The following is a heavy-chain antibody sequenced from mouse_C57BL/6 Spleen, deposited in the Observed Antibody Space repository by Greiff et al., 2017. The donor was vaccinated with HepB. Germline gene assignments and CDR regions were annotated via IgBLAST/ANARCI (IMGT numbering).Heavy chain of an antibody. D-gene: IGHD2-5*01. V-gene: IGHV1-55*01. J-gene: IGHJ2*01. CDR3: ARHDSKYRAY. Sequence: VQLQQSGAELVKPGASVKMSCKASGYTFTSYWITWVKQRPGQGLEWIGEIYPGSGSTNYNEKFKSKATLTVDTSSSTAYMQLSSLTSEDSAVYYCARHDSKYRAYWGQGTTLTVSS. CDR2: IYPGSGST. CDR1: GYTFTSYW.